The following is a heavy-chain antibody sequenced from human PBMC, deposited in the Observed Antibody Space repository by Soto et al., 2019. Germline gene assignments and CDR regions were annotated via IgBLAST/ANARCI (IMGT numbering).Heavy chain of an antibody. Sequence: QVQLVQSGAEVKKPGSSVKVSCKASGGTFSSYAISWVRQAPGQGLEWMGGIIPIFGTANYAQKFQGRVTITADEPTSTAYMELSSLRSEETAVYYCARDRGYSGYETYYYGMDVWGQGTTVTVSS. D-gene: IGHD5-12*01. CDR3: ARDRGYSGYETYYYGMDV. J-gene: IGHJ6*02. CDR1: GGTFSSYA. V-gene: IGHV1-69*01. CDR2: IIPIFGTA.